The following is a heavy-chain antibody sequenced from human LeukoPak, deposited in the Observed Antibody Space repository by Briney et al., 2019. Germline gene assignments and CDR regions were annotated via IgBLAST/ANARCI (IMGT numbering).Heavy chain of an antibody. CDR1: GFTFSSYG. V-gene: IGHV3-30*02. CDR3: AKSAGSSWYSSVGYFDY. Sequence: GGSLRLSCAASGFTFSSYGMHWVRQAPGKGLQWVAFIQDDGRNKYYADSVKGRFTISRDNSKNTLYLQMNSLRAEDTAVYYCAKSAGSSWYSSVGYFDYWGQGTLVTVSS. CDR2: IQDDGRNK. J-gene: IGHJ4*02. D-gene: IGHD6-13*01.